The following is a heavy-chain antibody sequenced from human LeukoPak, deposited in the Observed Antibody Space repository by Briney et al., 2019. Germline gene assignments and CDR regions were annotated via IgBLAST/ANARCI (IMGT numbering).Heavy chain of an antibody. J-gene: IGHJ4*02. CDR2: MNPNSGNT. Sequence: ASVTVSCKASGYTFTSYDINWVRQATGQGLEWMGWMNPNSGNTGYAQKFQGRVTMTRDTSITTAYMELSSLRSEDTAVYYCTRRHYGSVSYPDYWGQGTLVTVSS. D-gene: IGHD3-10*01. V-gene: IGHV1-8*01. CDR1: GYTFTSYD. CDR3: TRRHYGSVSYPDY.